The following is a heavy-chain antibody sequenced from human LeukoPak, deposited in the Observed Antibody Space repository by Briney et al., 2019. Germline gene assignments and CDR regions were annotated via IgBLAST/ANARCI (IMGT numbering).Heavy chain of an antibody. CDR1: GYTFTGYY. Sequence: ASVKVSCKASGYTFTGYYMHWVRQAPGQGLEWMGWINPNSGGTNYAQKFQGRVTMTRDTSISTAYMELSRLRSDDTAVYYCARDQGDCSGGSCYPPRRLYGMDVWGQGTTVTVSS. CDR3: ARDQGDCSGGSCYPPRRLYGMDV. D-gene: IGHD2-15*01. V-gene: IGHV1-2*02. CDR2: INPNSGGT. J-gene: IGHJ6*02.